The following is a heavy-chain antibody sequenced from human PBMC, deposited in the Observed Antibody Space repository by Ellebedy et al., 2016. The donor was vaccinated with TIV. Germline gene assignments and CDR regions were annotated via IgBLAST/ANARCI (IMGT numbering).Heavy chain of an antibody. J-gene: IGHJ4*02. CDR1: GGSFSGYF. V-gene: IGHV4-34*01. Sequence: MPGGSLRLSCGVYGGSFSGYFWSWIRQPPGKGLEWIGEINPSGTTNYNPSLTSRVTISVDRSKNQFSLKLASVSAAATAVYYCARGLRGPFDYWGQGTLVTVSS. CDR3: ARGLRGPFDY. CDR2: INPSGTT.